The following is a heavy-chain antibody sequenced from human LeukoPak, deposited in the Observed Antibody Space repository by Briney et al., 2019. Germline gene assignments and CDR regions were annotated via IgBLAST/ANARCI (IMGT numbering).Heavy chain of an antibody. V-gene: IGHV1-8*01. D-gene: IGHD3-22*01. CDR3: ARGPPHYYDSSGYYP. CDR1: GYTFTSYD. CDR2: MNPNSGNT. J-gene: IGHJ5*02. Sequence: GASVKVSCKASGYTFTSYDINWVRQATGQGLEWMGWMNPNSGNTGYAQKFQGRVTMTRNTSISTAYMELSRLRSEDTAVYYCARGPPHYYDSSGYYPWGQGTLVTVSS.